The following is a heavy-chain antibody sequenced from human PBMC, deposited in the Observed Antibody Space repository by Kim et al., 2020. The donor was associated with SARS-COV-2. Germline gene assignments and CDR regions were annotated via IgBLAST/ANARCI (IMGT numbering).Heavy chain of an antibody. Sequence: SETLSLTCAVYGGSFSGYYWSWIRQPPGKGLEWIGEINHSGSTNYNPSLKSRVTISVDTSKNQFSLKLSSVTAADTAVYYCARAPTRKVPAAAGYYMDVWGKGTTVTVSS. CDR2: INHSGST. J-gene: IGHJ6*03. V-gene: IGHV4-34*01. CDR1: GGSFSGYY. D-gene: IGHD2-2*01. CDR3: ARAPTRKVPAAAGYYMDV.